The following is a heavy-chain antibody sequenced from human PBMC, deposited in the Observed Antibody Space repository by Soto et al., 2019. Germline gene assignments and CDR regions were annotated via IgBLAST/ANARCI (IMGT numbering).Heavy chain of an antibody. D-gene: IGHD1-1*01. Sequence: QVQLVESGGGVVQPGRSLRLSCAASGFTFSSYGMHWVRQAPGTGLEGVAVISYDGSNKYYADSVKGRFTISRDNSKNTLYLQMNSLRAEDTAVYYCAKDSITWNEMDYWGQGTLVTVAS. V-gene: IGHV3-30*18. CDR3: AKDSITWNEMDY. CDR2: ISYDGSNK. J-gene: IGHJ4*02. CDR1: GFTFSSYG.